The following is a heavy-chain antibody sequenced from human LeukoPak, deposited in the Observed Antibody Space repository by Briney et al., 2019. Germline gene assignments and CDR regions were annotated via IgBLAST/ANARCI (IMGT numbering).Heavy chain of an antibody. V-gene: IGHV3-11*04. CDR1: GFTFSDYY. J-gene: IGHJ3*02. CDR2: ISSSGNTI. Sequence: GGSLRLSCAASGFTFSDYYMSWIRQAPGKGLEWVSYISSSGNTIYYADSVKGRFTISRDNSKNTLYLQMNSLRAEDTAVYYCARDKALQDAFDIWGQGTMVTVSS. CDR3: ARDKALQDAFDI.